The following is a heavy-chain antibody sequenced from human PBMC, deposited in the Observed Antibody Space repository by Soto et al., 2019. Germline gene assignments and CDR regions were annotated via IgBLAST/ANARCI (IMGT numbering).Heavy chain of an antibody. CDR1: GFTFSSYA. CDR2: ISGSGGST. CDR3: AKQAGYYYDSSGYYRFDP. Sequence: PGGSLRLSCAASGFTFSSYAMSWVRQAPGKGLEWASAISGSGGSTYYADSVKGRFTISRDNSKNTLYLQMNSLRAEDTAVYYCAKQAGYYYDSSGYYRFDPWGQGTLVTVSS. J-gene: IGHJ5*02. D-gene: IGHD3-22*01. V-gene: IGHV3-23*01.